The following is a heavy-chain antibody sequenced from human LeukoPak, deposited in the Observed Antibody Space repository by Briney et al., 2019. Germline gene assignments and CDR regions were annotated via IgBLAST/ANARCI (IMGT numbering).Heavy chain of an antibody. V-gene: IGHV3-15*01. CDR2: IKSKPDGGTA. J-gene: IGHJ4*02. CDR3: STGGYRYGSDY. CDR1: GFSFSDTW. Sequence: GGSLRLSCAASGFSFSDTWMSWVRQPPGKGPEWVGRIKSKPDGGTADNAAPVKGRFTISRDDSKNTVYLQMDSLKTEDTAVYYCSTGGYRYGSDYWGQGTLVTVSS. D-gene: IGHD5-18*01.